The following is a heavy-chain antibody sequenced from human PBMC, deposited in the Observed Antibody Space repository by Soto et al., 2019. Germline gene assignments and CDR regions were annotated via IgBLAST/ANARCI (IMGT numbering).Heavy chain of an antibody. CDR2: IIPIFGTA. J-gene: IGHJ4*02. V-gene: IGHV1-69*13. CDR3: ATYGDYLFDY. CDR1: GGTFSSYA. D-gene: IGHD4-17*01. Sequence: SVKVSCKASGGTFSSYAISWVRQAPGQGLEWMGGIIPIFGTANYAQKFQGRVAITADESTSTAYMELSSLRSEDTAVYYCATYGDYLFDYWGQGTLVTVSS.